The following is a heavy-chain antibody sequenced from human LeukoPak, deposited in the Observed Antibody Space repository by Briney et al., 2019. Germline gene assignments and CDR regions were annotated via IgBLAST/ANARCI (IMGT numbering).Heavy chain of an antibody. CDR3: ARGLHLLPRSTLDY. J-gene: IGHJ4*02. CDR1: GSTFSSYE. Sequence: GGSLRLSCAASGSTFSSYEMNWVRQAPGKGLEFISYISSSGTIIYYADSVKGRFTISRDNAKNSLYLQMNSLRGEDTAVYYCARGLHLLPRSTLDYWGQGTLVTVSS. CDR2: ISSSGTII. D-gene: IGHD3-22*01. V-gene: IGHV3-48*03.